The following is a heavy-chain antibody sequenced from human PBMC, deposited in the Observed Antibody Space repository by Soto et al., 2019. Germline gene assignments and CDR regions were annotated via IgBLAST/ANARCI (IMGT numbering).Heavy chain of an antibody. CDR2: IIPIFGTA. Sequence: GASVKVSCKASGVTFSSYAISWVRQAPGQGLEWMGGIIPIFGTANYAQKFQGRVTITADESTSTAYMELSSLRSEDTAVYYCARPYNWNYGTYYYYGMDVWGQGTTVTVSS. CDR1: GVTFSSYA. J-gene: IGHJ6*02. D-gene: IGHD1-7*01. V-gene: IGHV1-69*13. CDR3: ARPYNWNYGTYYYYGMDV.